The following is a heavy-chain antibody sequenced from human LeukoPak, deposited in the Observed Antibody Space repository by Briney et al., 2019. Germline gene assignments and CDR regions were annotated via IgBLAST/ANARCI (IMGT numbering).Heavy chain of an antibody. CDR1: GGSFSGYY. J-gene: IGHJ4*02. V-gene: IGHV4-34*01. CDR3: ATFQNRPD. Sequence: NPSGTLSLTCAVYGGSFSGYYWSWTRQPPGKGLEWIGEINHSGSTNYNPSLKSRVTISVDTSKNQFSLKLSSVTAADTAVYYCATFQNRPDWGQGTLVTVSS. CDR2: INHSGST.